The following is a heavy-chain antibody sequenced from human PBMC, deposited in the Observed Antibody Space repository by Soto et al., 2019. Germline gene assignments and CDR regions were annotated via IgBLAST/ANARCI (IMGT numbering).Heavy chain of an antibody. J-gene: IGHJ3*02. CDR3: ARGAVHYYDSSGYYPDAFDI. Sequence: SVKVSCKASGGTFSSYAISWVRQAPGQGLEWMGGIIPIFGTANYAQKFQGRVTITADESTSTAYMELSSLRSEDTAVYYCARGAVHYYDSSGYYPDAFDIWGQGTMVTVAS. CDR2: IIPIFGTA. D-gene: IGHD3-22*01. CDR1: GGTFSSYA. V-gene: IGHV1-69*13.